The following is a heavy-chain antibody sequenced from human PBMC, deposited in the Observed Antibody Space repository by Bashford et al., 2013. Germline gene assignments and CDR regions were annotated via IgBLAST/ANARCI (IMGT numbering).Heavy chain of an antibody. CDR3: ARSPYSGYDF. V-gene: IGHV3-21*01. D-gene: IGHD5-12*01. CDR2: ISSSSSYI. Sequence: VRQAPGKGLEWVSSISSSSSYIYYADSVKGRFTISRDNAKNSLYLQMNSLRAEDTAVYYCARSPYSGYDFWGQGTLVTVSS. J-gene: IGHJ4*02.